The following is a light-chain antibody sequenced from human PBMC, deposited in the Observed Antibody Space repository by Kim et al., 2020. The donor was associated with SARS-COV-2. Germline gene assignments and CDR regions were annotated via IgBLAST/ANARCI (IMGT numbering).Light chain of an antibody. Sequence: ALGQTVRITCQGDSLRSSYASWYQQKPGQAPILVMSDENNRPSGIPDRFSGSSSGSTASLTITGAQAEDEADYYCCSRDSTAKDYVFGTGTKVTVL. J-gene: IGLJ1*01. V-gene: IGLV3-19*01. CDR1: SLRSSY. CDR3: CSRDSTAKDYV. CDR2: DEN.